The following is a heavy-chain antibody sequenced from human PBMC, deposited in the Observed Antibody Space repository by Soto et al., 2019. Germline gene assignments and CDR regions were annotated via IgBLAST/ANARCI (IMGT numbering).Heavy chain of an antibody. CDR2: IVVGSGNT. D-gene: IGHD3-22*01. V-gene: IGHV1-58*01. J-gene: IGHJ4*02. CDR3: AALYDSSGLPIDY. CDR1: GFTFTSPA. Sequence: SVKVSCKASGFTFTSPAVQWVRQARGQRLEWIGWIVVGSGNTNYAQKFQERVTITRDMSTSTAYMELSSLRSEDTAVYYCAALYDSSGLPIDYWGQGTLVTVSS.